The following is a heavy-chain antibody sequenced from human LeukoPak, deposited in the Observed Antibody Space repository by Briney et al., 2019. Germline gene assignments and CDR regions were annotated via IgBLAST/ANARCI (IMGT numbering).Heavy chain of an antibody. CDR2: ISAYNGNT. D-gene: IGHD2-2*03. J-gene: IGHJ4*02. Sequence: EASVKVSCKASGYTFTSYGISWVRQAPGQGLEWMGWISAYNGNTNYAQKLQGRVTMTTDTSTSTAYMELRSLRSDDTAVYYCARVSLGGYCSSTSCYYWGQGTLVTVSS. V-gene: IGHV1-18*01. CDR3: ARVSLGGYCSSTSCYY. CDR1: GYTFTSYG.